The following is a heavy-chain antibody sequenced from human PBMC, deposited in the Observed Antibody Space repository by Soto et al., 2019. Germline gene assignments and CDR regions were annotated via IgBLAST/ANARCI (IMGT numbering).Heavy chain of an antibody. J-gene: IGHJ4*02. Sequence: GSGPTLVNPKQTLTLTCTFSGFSLSSSGVGVGWIRQPPGKALEWLAFIYWDDDKRYSPSLKSRLTITKDTSKNQVALTMTNMDPVDRATYYCAHRRASGEDDWGQGILVTVSS. V-gene: IGHV2-5*02. CDR3: AHRRASGEDD. CDR2: IYWDDDK. CDR1: GFSLSSSGVG.